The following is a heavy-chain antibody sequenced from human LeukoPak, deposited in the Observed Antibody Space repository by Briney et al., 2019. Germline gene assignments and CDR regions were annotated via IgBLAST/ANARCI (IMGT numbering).Heavy chain of an antibody. CDR2: INSDGSST. CDR3: ERTAYDILTGYYGYYFDY. D-gene: IGHD3-9*01. V-gene: IGHV3-74*01. CDR1: GFTFSSYW. Sequence: PGGSLRLSCAASGFTFSSYWMHWVRQAPGKGLVWVSRINSDGSSTSCADSVKGRFNISRDNAKNTLYLQMNSLRAEDTVFFFNERTAYDILTGYYGYYFDYWGQGTLVTVSS. J-gene: IGHJ4*02.